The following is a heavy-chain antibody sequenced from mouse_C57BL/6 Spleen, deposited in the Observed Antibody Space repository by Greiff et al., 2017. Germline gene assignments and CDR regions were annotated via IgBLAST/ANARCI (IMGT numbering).Heavy chain of an antibody. CDR3: ANTRAYAMDY. CDR1: GYTFTSYW. V-gene: IGHV1-64*01. Sequence: QVQLQQSGAELVKPGASVKLSCKASGYTFTSYWMNWVKQRPGQGLEWIGMIYPNSGSTNYNEKFKSKATLTVDKSSSTAYMQLSSLTSEDSAVYYCANTRAYAMDYWGQGTSVTVSS. J-gene: IGHJ4*01. CDR2: IYPNSGST. D-gene: IGHD5-1-1*01.